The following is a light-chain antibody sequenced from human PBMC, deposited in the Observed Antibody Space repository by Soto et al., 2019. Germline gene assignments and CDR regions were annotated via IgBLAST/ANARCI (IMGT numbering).Light chain of an antibody. CDR3: QQYNNGWT. Sequence: DIQVTQSPSTLSASVGDRVTITCRASESIKGWLAWYQQKPGKAPKLLIYDASSLKGGVPSRFRGSGSGTEFTLTISSLQPDDFATYYCQQYNNGWTFGQGTKVEIK. CDR1: ESIKGW. CDR2: DAS. J-gene: IGKJ1*01. V-gene: IGKV1-5*01.